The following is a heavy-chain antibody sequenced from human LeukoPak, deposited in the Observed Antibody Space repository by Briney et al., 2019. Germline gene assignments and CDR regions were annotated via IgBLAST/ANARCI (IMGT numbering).Heavy chain of an antibody. J-gene: IGHJ4*02. D-gene: IGHD3-22*01. CDR1: GFTFSSYA. CDR2: ISYDGSNK. V-gene: IGHV3-30*04. CDR3: ARRDYDSSGFDY. Sequence: GGSLRLSCAASGFTFSSYAVHWVRQAPGKGLEWVAVISYDGSNKYYADSVKGRFTISRDNSKNTLYLQMNSLRAEDTAVYYCARRDYDSSGFDYWGQGTLVTVSS.